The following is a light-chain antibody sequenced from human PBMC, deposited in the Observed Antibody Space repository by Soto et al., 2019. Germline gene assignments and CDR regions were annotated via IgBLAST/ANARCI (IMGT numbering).Light chain of an antibody. CDR3: CSHAGSSTYV. J-gene: IGLJ1*01. V-gene: IGLV2-11*01. CDR2: DGT. CDR1: SIEVGHY. Sequence: LTQLRPVSGPPEQSVTIPCPGTSIEVGHYVSWSLQHPGKAPKVMIYDGTQRPSGVPDRFSGSKSGNTASLTVSGLQPEDEADYYCCSHAGSSTYVFGTGTKVTLL.